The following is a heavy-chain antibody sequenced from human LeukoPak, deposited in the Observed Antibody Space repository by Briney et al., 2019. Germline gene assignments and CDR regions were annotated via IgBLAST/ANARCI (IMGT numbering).Heavy chain of an antibody. CDR2: IKGDGSEK. Sequence: GGSLRLSCAASGVTFRTDWMLWVRQAPGKGLEWVANIKGDGSEKHYVDSVKGRFTISRDNAKNSLYLQMNSLRAEDTALYYCARGMTWSAYWGQGTLVTVAS. D-gene: IGHD2-21*02. J-gene: IGHJ4*02. V-gene: IGHV3-7*04. CDR1: GVTFRTDW. CDR3: ARGMTWSAY.